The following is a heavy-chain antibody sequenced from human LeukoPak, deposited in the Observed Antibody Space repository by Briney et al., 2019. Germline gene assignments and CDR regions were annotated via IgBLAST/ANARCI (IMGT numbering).Heavy chain of an antibody. CDR2: IYYSGST. D-gene: IGHD3-22*01. V-gene: IGHV4-30-4*01. CDR3: ARDSNDSSGYYYWYFDL. J-gene: IGHJ2*01. CDR1: GGSISSGDYY. Sequence: SETLSLTCTVSGGSISSGDYYWSWIRQPPGKGLEWIGYIYYSGSTYYNPSLKSRVTISVDTSKNQFSLKLSSVTAADTAVYYCARDSNDSSGYYYWYFDLWGRGTLVTVSS.